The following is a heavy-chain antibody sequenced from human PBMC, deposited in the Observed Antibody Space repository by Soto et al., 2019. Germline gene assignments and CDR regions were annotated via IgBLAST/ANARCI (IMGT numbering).Heavy chain of an antibody. CDR1: GYTFTNFG. D-gene: IGHD6-19*01. CDR3: ARDEGSHGFDS. J-gene: IGHJ4*02. V-gene: IGHV1-18*04. CDR2: VSGYNGNT. Sequence: QVQLLVQSGTDVKKPGTSVKVSCQASGYTFTNFGISLVRQAPGQGLEWMGWVSGYNGNTNYAQKFRDRVTMTTDTSTSTAYMELRALRSDDTAVYYCARDEGSHGFDSWGQGTLVTGSS.